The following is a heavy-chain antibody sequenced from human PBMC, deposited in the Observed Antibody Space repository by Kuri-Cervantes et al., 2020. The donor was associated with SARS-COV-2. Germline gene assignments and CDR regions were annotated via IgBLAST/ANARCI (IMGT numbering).Heavy chain of an antibody. CDR1: GGSISSYY. D-gene: IGHD6-19*01. J-gene: IGHJ4*02. Sequence: SETLSLTCTVSGGSISSYYWSWIRQPPGKGLEWIGDIYYSGSTNYNPSLKSRVTISVDTSKNQFSLKLSSVTAADTAVYYCARDGRSVAGPGVDYWGQGTLVTVSS. V-gene: IGHV4-59*12. CDR3: ARDGRSVAGPGVDY. CDR2: IYYSGST.